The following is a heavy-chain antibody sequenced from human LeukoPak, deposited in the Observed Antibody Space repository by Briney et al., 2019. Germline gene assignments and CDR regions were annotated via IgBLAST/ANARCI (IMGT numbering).Heavy chain of an antibody. Sequence: PSETLSLTCTVSGGSLSNWYWTWIWQPAGKGLEWIGRIYASGSTDYNPSLKSRVTMSVDRSNNQFSLKLSSVTAADTGVYYCARAHCSGGSCYLDYWGQGSLVTVSS. V-gene: IGHV4-4*07. CDR3: ARAHCSGGSCYLDY. CDR1: GGSLSNWY. J-gene: IGHJ4*02. D-gene: IGHD2-15*01. CDR2: IYASGST.